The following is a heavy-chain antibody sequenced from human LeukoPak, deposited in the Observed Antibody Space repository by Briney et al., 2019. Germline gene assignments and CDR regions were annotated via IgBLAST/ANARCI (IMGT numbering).Heavy chain of an antibody. V-gene: IGHV1-69*06. CDR2: IIPIFGTA. Sequence: ASVKVSCKASGGTFSSYAISWVRQAPGQGLEWMGGIIPIFGTANYAQKFRGRVTTTADKSTSTAYMELSSLRSEDTAVYYCARSLITMVRGVIIGAIDYWGQGTLVTVSS. CDR3: ARSLITMVRGVIIGAIDY. CDR1: GGTFSSYA. J-gene: IGHJ4*02. D-gene: IGHD3-10*01.